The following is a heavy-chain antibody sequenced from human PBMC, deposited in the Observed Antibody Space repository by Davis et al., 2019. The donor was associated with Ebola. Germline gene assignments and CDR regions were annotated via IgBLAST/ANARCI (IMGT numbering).Heavy chain of an antibody. CDR2: INPNSGGT. CDR1: GYTFTGYY. V-gene: IGHV1-2*02. D-gene: IGHD3-22*01. J-gene: IGHJ3*02. Sequence: ASVKVSCKASGYTFTGYYMHWVRQAPGQGLEWMGWINPNSGGTNYAQKFQGRVTMTRDTSISTAYMELSRLRSDDTAVYYCARAFYSGTNYYDSSGPTERAFDIWGQGTMVTVSS. CDR3: ARAFYSGTNYYDSSGPTERAFDI.